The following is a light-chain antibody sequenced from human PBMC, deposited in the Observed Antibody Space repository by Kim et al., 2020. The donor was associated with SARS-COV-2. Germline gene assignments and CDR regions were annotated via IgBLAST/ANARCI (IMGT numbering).Light chain of an antibody. V-gene: IGLV2-14*03. J-gene: IGLJ1*01. CDR3: SSYTSSSNYV. CDR2: DVS. Sequence: GPAITNPCTGTSSDVGGYNYVSRYQQHPGKAPKLMIYDVSNRPSGVSNRFSGSKSGNTAFLTISGLQAEDEADYYCSSYTSSSNYVFGTGTKVTVL. CDR1: SSDVGGYNY.